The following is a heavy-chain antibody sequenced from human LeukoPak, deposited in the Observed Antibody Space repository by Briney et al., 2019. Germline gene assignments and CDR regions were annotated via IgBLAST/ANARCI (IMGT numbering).Heavy chain of an antibody. CDR1: GFTLSSSG. Sequence: GGSLRLSCAASGFTLSSSGMHWVRQAPGKGLEWVAVISYDGSNKYYADSVKGRFTISRDNSKNTLYLQMNSLRAEDTAVYYCTKASGDYVFDYWGQGPRSPSPQ. CDR3: TKASGDYVFDY. V-gene: IGHV3-30*18. CDR2: ISYDGSNK. D-gene: IGHD4-17*01. J-gene: IGHJ4*02.